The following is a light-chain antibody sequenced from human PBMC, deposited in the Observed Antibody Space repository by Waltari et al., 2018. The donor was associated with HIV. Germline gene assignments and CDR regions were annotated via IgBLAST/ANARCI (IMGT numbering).Light chain of an antibody. V-gene: IGLV3-21*01. CDR1: HIGIKS. Sequence: SYVLTQPPSVSVAPGNTARITCGGDHIGIKSVHWYQQKPGQAPVLVVYDDSDRRSGIPERFSGSNSGDTATLTISRVGAGDEADYYCQVWDSFSDHWVFGGGTKLTVL. CDR2: DDS. J-gene: IGLJ3*02. CDR3: QVWDSFSDHWV.